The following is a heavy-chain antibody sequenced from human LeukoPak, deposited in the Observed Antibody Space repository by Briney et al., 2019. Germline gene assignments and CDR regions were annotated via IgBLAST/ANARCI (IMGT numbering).Heavy chain of an antibody. J-gene: IGHJ4*02. D-gene: IGHD3-10*01. Sequence: GRSLRLSCAASGFTFSSYGMHWVRQAPGKGLEWVAFIRYDGSNKYFADSVKGRFTISRDDSKNTLSLQMNSLRTEDTAVYYCARAGSSGFYGSGSSNFDFWGQGTLVTVSS. CDR3: ARAGSSGFYGSGSSNFDF. CDR2: IRYDGSNK. V-gene: IGHV3-30*02. CDR1: GFTFSSYG.